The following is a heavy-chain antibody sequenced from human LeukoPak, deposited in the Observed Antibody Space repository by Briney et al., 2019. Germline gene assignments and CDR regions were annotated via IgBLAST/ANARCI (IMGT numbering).Heavy chain of an antibody. CDR1: GYTFTSYG. CDR3: ARDRMPAAAGTRIDY. D-gene: IGHD6-13*01. Sequence: ASVKVSCKASGYTFTSYGISWVRQAAGQGLEWMGWISAYNGNTDYAQKLQGRVTMTTDTSTSTAYMELRSLRSDDTAVYYCARDRMPAAAGTRIDYWGQGTLVTVSS. V-gene: IGHV1-18*01. J-gene: IGHJ4*02. CDR2: ISAYNGNT.